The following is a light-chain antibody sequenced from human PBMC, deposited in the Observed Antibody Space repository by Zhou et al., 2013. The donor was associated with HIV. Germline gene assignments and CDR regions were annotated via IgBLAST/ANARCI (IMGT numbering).Light chain of an antibody. CDR2: DAS. V-gene: IGKV1-27*01. CDR3: QYYRNVPRT. J-gene: IGKJ1*01. Sequence: DIQMTQSPASLSASVGDRVTITCRASQDINHYLAWYQQKPGKSPDLLIYDASTLHSGVPSRFNGSGSGTGFTLTITDLHPEDVGTYFCQYYRNVPRTFGQGT. CDR1: QDINHY.